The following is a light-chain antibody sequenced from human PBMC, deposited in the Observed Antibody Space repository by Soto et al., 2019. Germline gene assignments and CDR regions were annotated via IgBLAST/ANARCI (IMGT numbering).Light chain of an antibody. CDR2: GAS. Sequence: EIILTQSPDTLSLSPGERATLSCRASQTVSSNYLAWCQQRPGQAPRLLIYGASTRAAGIPDRFSGSGSGPDFTLTITRLEPEDSAVYFCQQYTGPPTTFGQGTRLAIK. CDR1: QTVSSNY. J-gene: IGKJ5*01. CDR3: QQYTGPPTT. V-gene: IGKV3-20*01.